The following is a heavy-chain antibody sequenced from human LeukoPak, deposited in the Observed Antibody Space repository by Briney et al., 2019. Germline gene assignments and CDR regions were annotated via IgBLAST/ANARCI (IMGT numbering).Heavy chain of an antibody. CDR1: GGSIGSGGYY. CDR2: TYYSGSP. J-gene: IGHJ4*02. D-gene: IGHD4-17*01. V-gene: IGHV4-61*08. Sequence: SQTLSLTCTVSGGSIGSGGYYWTWIRQPPGRGLEWIGYTYYSGSPNYNPSLKSRVTISVDTSKNQFSLKMDSMTAADTAVYYCARRHYGDYVDYWGQGTLVTVSS. CDR3: ARRHYGDYVDY.